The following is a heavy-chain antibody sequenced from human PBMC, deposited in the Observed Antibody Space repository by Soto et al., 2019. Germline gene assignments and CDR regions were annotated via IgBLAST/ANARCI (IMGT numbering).Heavy chain of an antibody. CDR3: ARDKITGLFDY. Sequence: PSETLSLTCAVYGGSFSGYDLTWIRQPPGTGLEWIGEINHSGSSNYNPSLKSRVTISVDTSKNQFSLKLTSVTAADTAVYYCARDKITGLFDYWGQGTLVT. V-gene: IGHV4-34*01. CDR2: INHSGSS. CDR1: GGSFSGYD. D-gene: IGHD2-8*02. J-gene: IGHJ4*02.